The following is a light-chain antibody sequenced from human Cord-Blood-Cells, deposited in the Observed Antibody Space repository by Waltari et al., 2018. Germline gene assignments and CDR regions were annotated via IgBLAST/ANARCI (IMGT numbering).Light chain of an antibody. CDR2: DAS. CDR1: QYISNY. V-gene: IGKV1-33*01. Sequence: DIHMTQSPSSLFASVGDRVTITCQASQYISNYLNWYQQKPGKAPKLLIYDASNLETGVPARFSGSGSGTDFTFTISSLQPEDIATYYCQQYDKLPYTFGQGTKLEIK. J-gene: IGKJ2*01. CDR3: QQYDKLPYT.